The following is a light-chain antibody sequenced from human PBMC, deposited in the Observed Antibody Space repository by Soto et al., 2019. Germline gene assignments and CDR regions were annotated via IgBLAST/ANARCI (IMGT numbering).Light chain of an antibody. J-gene: IGKJ1*01. CDR1: QSISPY. CDR2: RAS. V-gene: IGKV1-39*01. CDR3: QESYHSSPLT. Sequence: DLQMSQSPSSLSASVGDRVTIXXRSSQSISPYLNWYQQKPGTAPRLXXNRASSMKSGFPPRFSGSRSGMDFTLTISSLRPEDSATYFYQESYHSSPLTFGQGTNVDIK.